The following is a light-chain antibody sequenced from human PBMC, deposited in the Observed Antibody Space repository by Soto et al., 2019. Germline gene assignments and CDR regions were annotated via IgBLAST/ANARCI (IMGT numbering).Light chain of an antibody. CDR3: QQGYSTPWT. CDR2: DAS. CDR1: QTIGTY. Sequence: IEVTQSPSSLAASLGDRVTITCRASQTIGTYVNWYRQKSGAAPELLIYDASTLQSGVPSRFSASGSGTDFTLTLNSLQPEDFATYYCQQGYSTPWTFGQGTKVDIK. J-gene: IGKJ1*01. V-gene: IGKV1-39*01.